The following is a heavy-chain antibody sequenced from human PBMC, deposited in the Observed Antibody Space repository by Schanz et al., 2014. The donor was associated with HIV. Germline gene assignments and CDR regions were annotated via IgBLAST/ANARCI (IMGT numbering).Heavy chain of an antibody. CDR1: GFTFSNYA. D-gene: IGHD3-22*01. CDR2: ISESGGRT. J-gene: IGHJ4*02. Sequence: VQLVESGGGVVRPGKSLRLSCEASGFTFSNYAMTWVRQAPGKGLEWVSSISESGGRTYYADSVNGRFTISRDNSKNTLYLQMTTLRTEDTAVYYCAKPEYDSRGNSQSHFDSWGQGTLVTVSS. CDR3: AKPEYDSRGNSQSHFDS. V-gene: IGHV3-23*04.